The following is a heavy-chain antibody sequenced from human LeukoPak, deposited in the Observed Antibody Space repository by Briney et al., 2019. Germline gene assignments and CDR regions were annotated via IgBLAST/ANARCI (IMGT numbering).Heavy chain of an antibody. V-gene: IGHV3-30*02. CDR3: AKGIAVAGSFQDY. CDR2: IRYDGSNK. D-gene: IGHD6-19*01. J-gene: IGHJ4*02. Sequence: PGGSLRLSCAASGFTFSSYGMHWVRQAPGKGLEWVAFIRYDGSNKYYADSVKGRFTIPRDNSKNTLYLQMNSLRAEDTAVYYCAKGIAVAGSFQDYWGQRTLVTVSS. CDR1: GFTFSSYG.